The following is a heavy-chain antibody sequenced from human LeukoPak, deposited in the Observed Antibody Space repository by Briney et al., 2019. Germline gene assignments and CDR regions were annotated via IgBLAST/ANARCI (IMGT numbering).Heavy chain of an antibody. CDR2: INHSGTT. D-gene: IGHD3-9*01. J-gene: IGHJ5*02. CDR1: GGSISSYY. CDR3: ASVRVDHNWFDP. Sequence: SETLSLTCTVSGGSISSYYWSWIRQPPGKGLEWIGEINHSGTTNYNPSLKSRVTISVDTSKNQFSLKLSSVTAADTAVYYCASVRVDHNWFDPWGQGTLVTVSS. V-gene: IGHV4-34*01.